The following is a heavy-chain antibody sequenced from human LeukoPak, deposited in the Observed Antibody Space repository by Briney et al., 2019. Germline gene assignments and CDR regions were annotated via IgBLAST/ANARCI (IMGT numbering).Heavy chain of an antibody. CDR1: GGSISSYN. CDR2: IYYGGST. Sequence: SETLSLTCTDSGGSISSYNWSWIRQPLGEGLEWIGYIYYGGSTNYTTSLKCRATLPVATSTTKSPRKLSSMTAADTAGPYFAGQVGSSSLDVWGQGTTVTVSS. V-gene: IGHV4-59*08. J-gene: IGHJ6*02. CDR3: AGQVGSSSLDV. D-gene: IGHD6-13*01.